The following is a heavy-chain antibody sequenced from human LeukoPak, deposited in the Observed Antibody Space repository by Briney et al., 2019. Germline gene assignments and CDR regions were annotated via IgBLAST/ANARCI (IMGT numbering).Heavy chain of an antibody. CDR2: IRSKANSYAT. Sequence: GGSLRLSCAASGFTFSGSAMHWVRQASGKGVEWVGRIRSKANSYATAYAASVKGRFTISRDDSKNTAYLKMNSLKTEDTAVYYCTRTFDWLPLPVYWGQGTLVTVSS. D-gene: IGHD3-9*01. CDR3: TRTFDWLPLPVY. CDR1: GFTFSGSA. V-gene: IGHV3-73*01. J-gene: IGHJ4*02.